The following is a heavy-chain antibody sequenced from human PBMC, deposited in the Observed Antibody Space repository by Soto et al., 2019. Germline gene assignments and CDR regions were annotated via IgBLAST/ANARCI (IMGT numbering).Heavy chain of an antibody. CDR1: GGSISSGGYS. CDR2: IYHSGST. D-gene: IGHD3-3*02. V-gene: IGHV4-30-2*01. CDR3: ARGPPFLP. J-gene: IGHJ5*02. Sequence: QLQLQESGSGLVKPSQTLSLTCTVSGGSISSGGYSWSWIRQPPGKGLEWIGYIYHSGSTYYNPSLKRRVTISVDWSKNQCSLPRSSATAADTALYYCARGPPFLPWGQGTLVTVSS.